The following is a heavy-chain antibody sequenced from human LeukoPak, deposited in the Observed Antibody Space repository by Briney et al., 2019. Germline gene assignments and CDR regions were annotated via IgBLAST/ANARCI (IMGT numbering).Heavy chain of an antibody. CDR1: GFTVGSNY. J-gene: IGHJ1*01. V-gene: IGHV3-7*01. D-gene: IGHD3-10*01. Sequence: GGSLRLSGAASGFTVGSNYMSWVRQAPGKGLEWVANIKQDGSEKYYVDSVKGRFTISRDNAKNSLYLQMNSLRAEDTAVYYCARDRSLGYYYGSGSYQHWGQGALVTVSS. CDR2: IKQDGSEK. CDR3: ARDRSLGYYYGSGSYQH.